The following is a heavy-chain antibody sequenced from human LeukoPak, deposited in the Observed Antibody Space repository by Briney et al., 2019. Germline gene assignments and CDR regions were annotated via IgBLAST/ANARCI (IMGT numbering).Heavy chain of an antibody. V-gene: IGHV1-18*01. Sequence: ASVKVSCNASGYTFTSYGISWVRQAPGQGLEWMGWTSAYNGNTNYAQKLQGRVTMTTDTSTSTAYMELRSLRSDDTAVYYCARDLRDYYYYMDVWGKGTTVTVSS. CDR3: ARDLRDYYYYMDV. CDR2: TSAYNGNT. J-gene: IGHJ6*03. CDR1: GYTFTSYG.